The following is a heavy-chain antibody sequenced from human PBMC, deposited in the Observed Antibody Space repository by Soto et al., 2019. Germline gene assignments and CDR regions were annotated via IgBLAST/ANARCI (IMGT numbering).Heavy chain of an antibody. CDR3: AKDMEGKQQLSPDY. D-gene: IGHD6-13*01. Sequence: GGSLRLSCAASGFTFDDYTMHWVRQAPGKGLEWVSLISWDGGSTYYADSVKGRFTISRDNSKNSLYLQMNSLRTEDTALYYCAKDMEGKQQLSPDYWGQGTLVTVSS. CDR1: GFTFDDYT. CDR2: ISWDGGST. V-gene: IGHV3-43*01. J-gene: IGHJ4*02.